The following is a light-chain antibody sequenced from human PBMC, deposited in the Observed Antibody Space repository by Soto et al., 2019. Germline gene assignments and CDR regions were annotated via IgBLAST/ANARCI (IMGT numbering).Light chain of an antibody. J-gene: IGKJ1*01. Sequence: VMTQAPATLSVSPGERATLSCRASQTINNNVAWYQLKDGQVPRLVIYGASTRATDIPARFSGSGSGTEFSLTISSLQPDDFATFYCQQYSSFSRTFGQGTKVDIK. CDR2: GAS. CDR3: QQYSSFSRT. V-gene: IGKV3-15*01. CDR1: QTINNN.